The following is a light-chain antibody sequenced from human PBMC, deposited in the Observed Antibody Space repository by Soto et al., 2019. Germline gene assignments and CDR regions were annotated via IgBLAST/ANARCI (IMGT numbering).Light chain of an antibody. CDR2: RAS. Sequence: EIVSTQSPGTLSLSPGERVTLSCRASQSVSDNLAWYQQKPGQGPRLLVYRASTRTLGIPARFSGSESGTEFTLTISSLQSEDFAVYYCQQYNSWPITFGQGTLLEI. CDR3: QQYNSWPIT. CDR1: QSVSDN. J-gene: IGKJ5*01. V-gene: IGKV3-15*01.